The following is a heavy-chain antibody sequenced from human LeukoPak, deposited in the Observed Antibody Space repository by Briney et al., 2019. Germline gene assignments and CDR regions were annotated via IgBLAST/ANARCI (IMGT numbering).Heavy chain of an antibody. CDR3: ARAEPPSAIYFDY. D-gene: IGHD1-14*01. CDR1: GGSISSGGYS. J-gene: IGHJ4*02. Sequence: KPSQTLSLTCAVSGGSISSGGYSWSWIRQPPGKGLEWIGYIYHSGSTYYNPSLKSRVTISVDRSKNQFPLKLSSVTAADTAVYYCARAEPPSAIYFDYWGQGTLVTVSS. CDR2: IYHSGST. V-gene: IGHV4-30-2*01.